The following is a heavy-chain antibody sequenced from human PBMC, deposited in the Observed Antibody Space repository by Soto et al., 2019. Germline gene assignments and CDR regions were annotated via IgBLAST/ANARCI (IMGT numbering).Heavy chain of an antibody. J-gene: IGHJ6*02. CDR3: EKARAVAALYGMDV. CDR1: GFTFDDYA. Sequence: EVQLVESGGGLVQPGRSLRLSCAASGFTFDDYAMHWVRQAPGKGLEWVSGISWNSGSIGYADSVEGRFTISRDNAKNYLYLQMNSLRAEDTALYYCEKARAVAALYGMDVWGQGTTVTVSS. V-gene: IGHV3-9*01. CDR2: ISWNSGSI. D-gene: IGHD6-19*01.